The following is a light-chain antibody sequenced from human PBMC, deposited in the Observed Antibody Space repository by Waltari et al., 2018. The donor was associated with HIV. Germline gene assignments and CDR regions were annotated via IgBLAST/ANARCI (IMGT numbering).Light chain of an antibody. V-gene: IGKV3-15*01. CDR2: GAS. J-gene: IGKJ2*01. Sequence: EIVMTQSPAPLSVSPGRTATLSCRASQRVASNLAWYQQKPGQTPRLLIYGASTRATGISPRFSGSGSGTNFALTITSLQSEDVAVYYCQQYNNWPWFTFGQGTKLEIK. CDR1: QRVASN. CDR3: QQYNNWPWFT.